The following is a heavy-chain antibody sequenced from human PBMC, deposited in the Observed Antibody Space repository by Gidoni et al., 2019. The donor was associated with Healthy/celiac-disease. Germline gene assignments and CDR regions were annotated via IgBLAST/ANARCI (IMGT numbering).Heavy chain of an antibody. CDR1: GCTFLSYG. V-gene: IGHV3-33*01. D-gene: IGHD3-10*01. J-gene: IGHJ4*02. CDR2: IWYDGSNK. Sequence: QVQLVESGGGVVQPGGSLSVACAASGCTFLSYGMHGVRQAPGTGLEWVAVIWYDGSNKYYADSGKGRFTISRDNSKNTLYLQMNSLRAEDTAVYYCAREGSGSYYAAKPNEFDYWGQGTLVTVSS. CDR3: AREGSGSYYAAKPNEFDY.